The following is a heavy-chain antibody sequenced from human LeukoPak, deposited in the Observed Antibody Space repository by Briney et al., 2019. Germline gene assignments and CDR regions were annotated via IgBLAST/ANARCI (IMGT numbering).Heavy chain of an antibody. J-gene: IGHJ1*01. CDR2: IKQDGSEK. D-gene: IGHD3-3*01. V-gene: IGHV3-7*01. Sequence: GGSLRLSCAASGFTFSSYWMSWVRQAPGKGLEWVANIKQDGSEKYYVDSVKGRLTISRDNAKNSLYLQMNSLRAEDTAVYYCASVSGRYYDFWSGYQDRAGHPEYFQHWGQGTLVTVSS. CDR3: ASVSGRYYDFWSGYQDRAGHPEYFQH. CDR1: GFTFSSYW.